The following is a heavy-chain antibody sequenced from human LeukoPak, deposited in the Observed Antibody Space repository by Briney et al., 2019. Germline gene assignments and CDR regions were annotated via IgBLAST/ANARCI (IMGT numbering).Heavy chain of an antibody. CDR2: INHSGST. CDR3: ARAPRTGQYYYYGMDV. V-gene: IGHV4-34*01. J-gene: IGHJ6*02. Sequence: PSETLSLTCAVYGGSFSGYYWSWIRQPPGKGLEWIGEINHSGSTYYNPSLKGRVTISVDTSKNQFSLKLSSVTAADTAVYYCARAPRTGQYYYYGMDVWGQGTTVTVSS. CDR1: GGSFSGYY.